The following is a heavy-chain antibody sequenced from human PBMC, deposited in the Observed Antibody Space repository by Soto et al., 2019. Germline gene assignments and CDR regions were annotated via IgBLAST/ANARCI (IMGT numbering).Heavy chain of an antibody. J-gene: IGHJ5*02. CDR2: ISWNSGSI. V-gene: IGHV3-9*01. D-gene: IGHD6-13*01. Sequence: GGSLRLSCAASGFTFDDYAMHWVRQAPGKGLEWVSGISWNSGSIGYADSVKGRFTISRDNAKNSLYLQMNSLRAEDTALYYCAKAPIAAAGIGWFDPWGQGTLVTVSS. CDR3: AKAPIAAAGIGWFDP. CDR1: GFTFDDYA.